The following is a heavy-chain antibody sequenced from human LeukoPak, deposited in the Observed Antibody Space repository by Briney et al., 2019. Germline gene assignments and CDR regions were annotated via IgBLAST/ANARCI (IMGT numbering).Heavy chain of an antibody. CDR2: IKQDGSEK. D-gene: IGHD4-17*01. CDR1: GFTFSSYW. V-gene: IGHV3-7*03. Sequence: GGSLRPSCAASGFTFSSYWMSWVRQAPGKGLEGMANIKQDGSEKYYVDSVKGRFTIPRDNAKNSLYLQMNSLRAEDTAVYYCARDTDYGDDYFDYWGQGTLVTVSS. J-gene: IGHJ4*02. CDR3: ARDTDYGDDYFDY.